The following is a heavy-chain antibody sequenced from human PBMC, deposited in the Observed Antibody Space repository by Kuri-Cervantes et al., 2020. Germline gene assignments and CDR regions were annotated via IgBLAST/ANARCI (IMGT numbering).Heavy chain of an antibody. CDR3: ARDNLNFGFDY. J-gene: IGHJ4*02. Sequence: SETLSLTCTVSGGSISSSSYYWGWIRQPPGKGLEWIGSIYYSGSTYYNPSLKSRVTISVDTSKNQFSLKLSSVTAADTAVYYCARDNLNFGFDYWGQGTLVTVSS. CDR1: GGSISSSSYY. V-gene: IGHV4-39*07. CDR2: IYYSGST. D-gene: IGHD3-10*01.